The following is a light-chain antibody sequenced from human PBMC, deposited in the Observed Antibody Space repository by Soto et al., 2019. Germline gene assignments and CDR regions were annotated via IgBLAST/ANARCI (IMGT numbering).Light chain of an antibody. J-gene: IGLJ2*01. V-gene: IGLV2-14*01. CDR2: EVS. CDR3: SSYTSRSSLV. Sequence: QSVLTQPASVSGSPGQSITISCTGTSSDVGGYNYVSWYQHHPGKAPKLMIYEVSYRPSGVSNRFSGSKSGNTASLTISGLQAEDEADYYCSSYTSRSSLVFGGGTQLTVL. CDR1: SSDVGGYNY.